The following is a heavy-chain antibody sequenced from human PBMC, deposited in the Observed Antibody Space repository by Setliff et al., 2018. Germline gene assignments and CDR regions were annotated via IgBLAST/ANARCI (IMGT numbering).Heavy chain of an antibody. CDR3: AREPYDYIWGSYRSPYFDH. CDR2: INPKTGGT. Sequence: ASVKVSCKASGYTFVGYYLHWVRQAPGRGLEWMGWINPKTGGTNYAQKFQGRVTMTRDASINTAFMHLSSLKSDDMAVYYCAREPYDYIWGSYRSPYFDHWGQGALVTVS. V-gene: IGHV1-2*02. CDR1: GYTFVGYY. D-gene: IGHD3-16*02. J-gene: IGHJ4*02.